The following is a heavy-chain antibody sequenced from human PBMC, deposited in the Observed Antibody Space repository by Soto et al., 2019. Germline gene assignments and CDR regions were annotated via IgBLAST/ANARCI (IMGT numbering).Heavy chain of an antibody. D-gene: IGHD3-9*01. CDR2: ISGPGVST. J-gene: IGHJ6*02. Sequence: PGGSLRLSCAASGFTFSSYAMSWVRQAPGKGLEWVSGISGPGVSTYYADSVKGRFTISRDNSKNTLYLQMNSLSAEDTAVYYCANICGYDISSGYSWYGMDVWGQGTTVTVSS. CDR1: GFTFSSYA. V-gene: IGHV3-23*01. CDR3: ANICGYDISSGYSWYGMDV.